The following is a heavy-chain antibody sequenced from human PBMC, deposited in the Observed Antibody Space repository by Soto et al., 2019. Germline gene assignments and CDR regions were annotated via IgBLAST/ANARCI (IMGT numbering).Heavy chain of an antibody. CDR1: GYTFTSYA. J-gene: IGHJ4*02. D-gene: IGHD6-13*01. CDR3: ARDPSYSSTWSIDY. Sequence: ASVKVSCKASGYTFTSYAMHWVRQAPGQRLEWMGWSNAGNGNTKYSQKFQGRVTITRDTSASTAYMELSSLRSEDTAVYYCARDPSYSSTWSIDYWGQGTLVTVSS. CDR2: SNAGNGNT. V-gene: IGHV1-3*01.